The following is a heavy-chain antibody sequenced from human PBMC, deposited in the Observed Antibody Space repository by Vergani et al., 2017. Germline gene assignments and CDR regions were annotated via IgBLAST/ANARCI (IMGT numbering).Heavy chain of an antibody. D-gene: IGHD3-3*01. CDR3: ARYYDFWSGYFAGGGPYYYGMDV. V-gene: IGHV1-69*18. Sequence: QVQLVQSGAEVKKPGSSVKVSCKASGGTFSSYAISWVRQAPGQGLEWMGRIIPIFGTANYAQKFQGRVTITADESTSTAYMELSSLRSEDTAVYYCARYYDFWSGYFAGGGPYYYGMDVWGQGTTVTVSS. CDR1: GGTFSSYA. J-gene: IGHJ6*02. CDR2: IIPIFGTA.